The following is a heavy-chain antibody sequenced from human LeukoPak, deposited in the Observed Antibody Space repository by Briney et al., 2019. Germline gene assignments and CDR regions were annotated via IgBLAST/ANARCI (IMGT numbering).Heavy chain of an antibody. J-gene: IGHJ4*02. CDR2: ISYDGSNK. CDR1: GFTFSSYA. D-gene: IGHD2-2*02. Sequence: GGSLRLSCAASGFTFSSYAMHWVRQAPGKGLEWVAVISYDGSNKYYADSVKGRFTISRDNSKNTLYLQMNSLRAEDTAVYYCARGRRYCSSTSCYTRLDYWGQGTLVTVSS. V-gene: IGHV3-30-3*01. CDR3: ARGRRYCSSTSCYTRLDY.